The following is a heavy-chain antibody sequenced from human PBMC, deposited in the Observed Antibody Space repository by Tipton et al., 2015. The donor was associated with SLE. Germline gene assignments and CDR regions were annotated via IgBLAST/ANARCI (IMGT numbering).Heavy chain of an antibody. CDR2: ISAYNGNT. V-gene: IGHV1-18*01. CDR1: GYTFTSYG. J-gene: IGHJ4*02. CDR3: ARGPHYYDSSGYYWPH. Sequence: QVQLVQSGAEVKKPGASVKVSCKASGYTFTSYGISWVRQAPGQGLEWMGWISAYNGNTNYAQKLQGRVTITADKSTSTAYMELSSLRSEDTAVYYCARGPHYYDSSGYYWPHWGQGTLVTVSS. D-gene: IGHD3-22*01.